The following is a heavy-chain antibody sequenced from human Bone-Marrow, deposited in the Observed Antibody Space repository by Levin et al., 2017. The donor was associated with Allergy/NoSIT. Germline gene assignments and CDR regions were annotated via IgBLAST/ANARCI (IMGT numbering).Heavy chain of an antibody. J-gene: IGHJ3*02. CDR1: GFTFSASS. CDR2: IGSKASGYAT. D-gene: IGHD2/OR15-2a*01. CDR3: ANRGVDTYAFHI. Sequence: GESLKISCAASGFTFSASSIHWVRQASGKGLEWVGRIGSKASGYATEYAASVKGRFIVSRDDSKTTADLQMNSLKTEETAVYYCANRGVDTYAFHIWGQGTMVTVSS. V-gene: IGHV3-73*01.